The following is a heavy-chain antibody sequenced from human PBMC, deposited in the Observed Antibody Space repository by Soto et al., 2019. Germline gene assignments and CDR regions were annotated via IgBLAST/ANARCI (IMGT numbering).Heavy chain of an antibody. D-gene: IGHD5-12*01. CDR3: DRERVATRHFDY. Sequence: PSETLSLTCTVSGGSISSGDYYWSWIRQPPGKGLEWIGYIYYSGSTYYNPSLKSRVTISVDTSKNQFSLKLSSVTAADTAVYYCDRERVATRHFDYWGQGTLVTVSS. CDR2: IYYSGST. J-gene: IGHJ4*02. V-gene: IGHV4-30-4*01. CDR1: GGSISSGDYY.